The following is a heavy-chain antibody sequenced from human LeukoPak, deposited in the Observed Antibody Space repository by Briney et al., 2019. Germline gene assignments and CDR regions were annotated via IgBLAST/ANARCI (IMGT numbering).Heavy chain of an antibody. CDR1: GLTFSSYA. J-gene: IGHJ6*02. Sequence: GGSLRLSCVVSGLTFSSYAMTWVRQAPGKGLEWVSAISGSGGSTYYADSVKGRFTISRDNSKNTLHLQMSSLRDEDTAVYYCAKDESAMDVWGQGTTVTVSS. CDR2: ISGSGGST. CDR3: AKDESAMDV. V-gene: IGHV3-23*01.